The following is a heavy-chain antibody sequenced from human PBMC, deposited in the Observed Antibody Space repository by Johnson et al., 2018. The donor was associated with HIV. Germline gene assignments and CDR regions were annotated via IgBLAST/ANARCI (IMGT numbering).Heavy chain of an antibody. V-gene: IGHV3-66*03. CDR1: GFTVSSNY. CDR3: ARPSRDGYSYGDAFDI. J-gene: IGHJ3*02. Sequence: VQLVESGGGLIQPGGSLRLSCAASGFTVSSNYMSWVRQAPGKGLEWVSVIYSGGSTYYADSVKGRFTISRDNSKNTLYLQMNSLRTEDTAVYYCARPSRDGYSYGDAFDIWGQGTMVTVSS. CDR2: IYSGGST. D-gene: IGHD5-18*01.